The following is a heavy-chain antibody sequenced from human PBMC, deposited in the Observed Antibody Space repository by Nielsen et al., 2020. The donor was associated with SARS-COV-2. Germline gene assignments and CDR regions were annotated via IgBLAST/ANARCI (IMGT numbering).Heavy chain of an antibody. CDR1: GFTFNIYA. J-gene: IGHJ3*01. CDR3: ARDGVVRGDAPDL. CDR2: VSASGGST. Sequence: GESLKISCAASGFTFNIYAMAWVRRAPGRGLQWVTGVSASGGSTYYTDSVKGRFSISRDNSKNTLFLLMHSLRVEDTAVYYCARDGVVRGDAPDLWGQGTMVTVSS. D-gene: IGHD3-10*01. V-gene: IGHV3-23*01.